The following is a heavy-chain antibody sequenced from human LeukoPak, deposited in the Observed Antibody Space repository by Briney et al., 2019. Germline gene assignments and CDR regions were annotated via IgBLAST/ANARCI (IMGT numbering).Heavy chain of an antibody. D-gene: IGHD2-15*01. CDR3: ARRDGLICSGGSCPCDY. J-gene: IGHJ4*02. Sequence: GESLKIFCKGSGYSFTSYWIGWVRQMPGQGLEWMGSIYTGCSDSRYSPSLQGPVTISADMSINTPYLQYDSPNASNHAMYYCARRDGLICSGGSCPCDYWGEGTLVTVSS. CDR1: GYSFTSYW. V-gene: IGHV5-51*01. CDR2: IYTGCSDS.